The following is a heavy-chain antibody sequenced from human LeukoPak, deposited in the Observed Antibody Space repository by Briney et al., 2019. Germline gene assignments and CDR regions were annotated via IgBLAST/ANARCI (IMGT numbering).Heavy chain of an antibody. CDR3: ASPGRVQQQLWDYYYGMDV. Sequence: TGGSLRLSCAASGFTVSSNYMSWVRQAPGKGLEWVSVIYSGGSTYYADSVKGRFTISRDNSKNTLNLQMNSLRAEDTAVYYCASPGRVQQQLWDYYYGMDVWGKGTTVTVSS. J-gene: IGHJ6*04. CDR1: GFTVSSNY. D-gene: IGHD6-13*01. CDR2: IYSGGST. V-gene: IGHV3-53*01.